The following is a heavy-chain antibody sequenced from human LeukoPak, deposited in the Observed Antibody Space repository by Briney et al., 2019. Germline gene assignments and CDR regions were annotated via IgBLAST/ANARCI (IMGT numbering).Heavy chain of an antibody. CDR2: ISSSSSYI. CDR3: AGTDALYYCGMDV. CDR1: GFTFSSYS. Sequence: GGSLRLSCAASGFTFSSYSMNWVRQAPGKGLEWVSSISSSSSYIYYADSVRGRFTISRDNAKNSLYLQMNSLRAEDTAVYYCAGTDALYYCGMDVWGQGTTVTVSS. J-gene: IGHJ6*02. V-gene: IGHV3-21*01.